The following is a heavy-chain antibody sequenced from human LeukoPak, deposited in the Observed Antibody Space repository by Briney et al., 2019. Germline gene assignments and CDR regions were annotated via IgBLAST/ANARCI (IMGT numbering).Heavy chain of an antibody. Sequence: SGPTLVHPTQTLTLTCSFSAFSLSPTALGVGWIRQPPGKALEYIAPTYWDDDKRYRPSLKSRLTITKDSSNSQVVLTMTNVDPVDTATYYCAHRLFYYGTGNWAFDYWGQGTRVTVSS. J-gene: IGHJ4*02. V-gene: IGHV2-5*02. CDR1: AFSLSPTALG. CDR2: TYWDDDK. CDR3: AHRLFYYGTGNWAFDY. D-gene: IGHD3-10*01.